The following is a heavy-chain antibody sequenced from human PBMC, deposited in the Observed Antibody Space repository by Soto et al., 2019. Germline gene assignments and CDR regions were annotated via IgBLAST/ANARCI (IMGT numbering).Heavy chain of an antibody. D-gene: IGHD6-6*01. CDR1: GGSISSYY. CDR2: IYYSGST. J-gene: IGHJ6*03. CDR3: ARVYAPLAAREKYYMDV. V-gene: IGHV4-59*01. Sequence: QSQTLSLTCTVSGGSISSYYWSWIRQPPGKGLEWIGYIYYSGSTNYNPSLKSRVTISVDTSKNQFSLKLSSVTAADTAVYYCARVYAPLAAREKYYMDVWGKGTTVTVSS.